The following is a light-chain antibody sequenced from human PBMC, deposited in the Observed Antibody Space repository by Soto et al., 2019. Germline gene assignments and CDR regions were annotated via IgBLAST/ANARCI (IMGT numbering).Light chain of an antibody. CDR3: SSYTSSSPRV. J-gene: IGLJ1*01. Sequence: SALTQPASVFESPGLSITISGTGTSMVVGSYTYVSLYQQHPGNAPQLMIYEVSNRPSGVSNRFSGSKSCNTASLTISGLQAEDEGVYYCSSYTSSSPRVFGTGTKVTVL. CDR2: EVS. V-gene: IGLV2-14*01. CDR1: SMVVGSYTY.